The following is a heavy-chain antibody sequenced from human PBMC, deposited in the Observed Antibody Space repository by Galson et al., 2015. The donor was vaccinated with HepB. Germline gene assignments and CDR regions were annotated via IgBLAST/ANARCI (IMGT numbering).Heavy chain of an antibody. V-gene: IGHV1-69*06. CDR2: IIPIFGTA. D-gene: IGHD1-26*01. Sequence: SVKVSCKPSVGTFSSYAISWVRQAPGQGLEWMGGIIPIFGTANYAQKFQGRVTITADKSTSTAYMEPSSLRSEDSAVYYCARGKSWGATPLDYWGQGTLVTVSS. J-gene: IGHJ4*02. CDR1: VGTFSSYA. CDR3: ARGKSWGATPLDY.